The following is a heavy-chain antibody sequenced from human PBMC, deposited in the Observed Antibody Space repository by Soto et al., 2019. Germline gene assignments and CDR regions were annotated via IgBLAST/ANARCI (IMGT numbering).Heavy chain of an antibody. CDR3: ARKKEYYYDSSGYSIDY. D-gene: IGHD3-22*01. Sequence: GGSLRLSCAASGFTFSSYAMHWVRQAPGKGLEWVAVISYDGSNKYYADSVKGRFTISRDNSKNTLYLQMNSLRAEDTAVYYCARKKEYYYDSSGYSIDYWGQGTLVTVS. J-gene: IGHJ4*02. CDR2: ISYDGSNK. V-gene: IGHV3-30-3*01. CDR1: GFTFSSYA.